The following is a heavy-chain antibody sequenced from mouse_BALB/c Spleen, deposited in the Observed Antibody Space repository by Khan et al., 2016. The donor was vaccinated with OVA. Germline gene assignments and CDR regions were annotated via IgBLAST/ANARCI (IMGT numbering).Heavy chain of an antibody. J-gene: IGHJ4*01. CDR2: IWSGGTT. D-gene: IGHD1-1*01. Sequence: VQLKQSGPGLVQPSQSLSITCTVSGLSLTNYGIHWVRQSPGRGLEWLGVIWSGGTTDYNAPFISRLSIIKDNSKSQVFFKMNSLQANDTAIYYCASPLYYYGYAMDYWGQGTSVTVSS. CDR1: GLSLTNYG. V-gene: IGHV2-2*02. CDR3: ASPLYYYGYAMDY.